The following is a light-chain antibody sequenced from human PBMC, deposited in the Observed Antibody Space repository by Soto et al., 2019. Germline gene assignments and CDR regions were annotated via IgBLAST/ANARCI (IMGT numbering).Light chain of an antibody. CDR2: DVS. CDR3: TSYTSSSTLYV. CDR1: SSDVGGYNY. J-gene: IGLJ1*01. Sequence: QSALTQPASVSGSPGQSITISCTGTSSDVGGYNYVSWYQQHPGKAPKLMIYDVSTRPSGVSKRFSGSKSGNTASLTISGLQAEDEADYYCTSYTSSSTLYVFGTGTKLTVL. V-gene: IGLV2-14*01.